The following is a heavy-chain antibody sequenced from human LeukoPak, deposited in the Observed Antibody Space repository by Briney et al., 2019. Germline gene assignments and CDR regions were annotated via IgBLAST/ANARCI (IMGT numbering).Heavy chain of an antibody. V-gene: IGHV4-59*01. CDR1: GGSISNYY. CDR2: IYYSGHT. Sequence: SETLSLTCTVSGGSISNYYWSWIRQPPGKGLEWIGYIYYSGHTNYNPSLRSRITISIDTSKNQFSLKLSSVTAADTAVYYCARNDFWSGYSDWFDPWGQGTLVTVSS. CDR3: ARNDFWSGYSDWFDP. J-gene: IGHJ5*02. D-gene: IGHD3-3*01.